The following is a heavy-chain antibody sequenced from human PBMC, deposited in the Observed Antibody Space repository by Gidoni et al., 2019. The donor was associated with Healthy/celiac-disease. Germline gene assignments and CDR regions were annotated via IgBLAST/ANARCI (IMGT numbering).Heavy chain of an antibody. D-gene: IGHD3-10*01. J-gene: IGHJ4*02. V-gene: IGHV3-23*01. CDR3: ANGLLLWFGELRGGFDY. CDR1: GFTFSSYA. Sequence: EVQLLESGGGLVQPGGSLRLSCAASGFTFSSYAMSWVRQAPGKGLEWVSAISGSGGSTYYADPVKGRFTISRDNSKNTLYLQMNSLRAEDTAVYYCANGLLLWFGELRGGFDYWGQGTLVTVSS. CDR2: ISGSGGST.